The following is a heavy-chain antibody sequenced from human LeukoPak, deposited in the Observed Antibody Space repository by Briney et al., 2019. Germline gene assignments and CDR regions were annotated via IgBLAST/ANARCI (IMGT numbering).Heavy chain of an antibody. CDR3: ARHPRLEVFDY. J-gene: IGHJ4*02. Sequence: SETLSLTCTVSGGSISSGTYYWSWIRQPAGKGLEWIGRIYSSGSTNYNPSLKSRVTISVDTSKNQFSLKLSSVTAADTAVYYCARHPRLEVFDYWGQGTLVTVSS. V-gene: IGHV4-61*02. CDR1: GGSISSGTYY. CDR2: IYSSGST.